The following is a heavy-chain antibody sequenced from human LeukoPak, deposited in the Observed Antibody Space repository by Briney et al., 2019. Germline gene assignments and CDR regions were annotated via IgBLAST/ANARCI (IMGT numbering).Heavy chain of an antibody. J-gene: IGHJ4*02. CDR2: INHSGST. V-gene: IGHV4-34*01. CDR3: ARRSLWYTDHTRNSAGYYFDY. CDR1: GGSFSGYY. Sequence: SETLSLTCAVYGGSFSGYYWSWIRQPPGKGLEWIGEINHSGSTNYNPPLKSRVTISVDTSKNQFSLKLSSVTAADTAVYYCARRSLWYTDHTRNSAGYYFDYWGQGTLVTVSS. D-gene: IGHD1-14*01.